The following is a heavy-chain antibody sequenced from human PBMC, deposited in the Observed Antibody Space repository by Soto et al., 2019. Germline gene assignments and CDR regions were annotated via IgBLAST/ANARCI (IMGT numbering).Heavy chain of an antibody. CDR1: GYKFTSSW. V-gene: IGHV5-51*01. D-gene: IGHD3-22*01. Sequence: PGESLKISCRTSGYKFTSSWIAWVGQMPGKGLEWMGIIFPSDSDTRYSPSFQGQVTISADRSTSTVFLQWASLKASDTAVYFCARKDKSGYFNWFDPWGQGTLVTVYS. J-gene: IGHJ5*02. CDR2: IFPSDSDT. CDR3: ARKDKSGYFNWFDP.